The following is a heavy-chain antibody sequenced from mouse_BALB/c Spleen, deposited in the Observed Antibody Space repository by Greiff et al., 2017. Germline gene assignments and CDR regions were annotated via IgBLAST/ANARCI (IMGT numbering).Heavy chain of an antibody. J-gene: IGHJ4*01. CDR1: GFTFSSYT. CDR3: TREGGMNAMDY. V-gene: IGHV5-6-4*01. Sequence: EVQLVESGGGLVKPGGSLKLSCAASGFTFSSYTMSWVRQTPEKRLEWVATISSGGSYTYYPDSVKGRFTISRDNAKNTLYLQMSSLKSEDTAMYYCTREGGMNAMDYWGQGTSVTVSA. D-gene: IGHD2-10*02. CDR2: ISSGGSYT.